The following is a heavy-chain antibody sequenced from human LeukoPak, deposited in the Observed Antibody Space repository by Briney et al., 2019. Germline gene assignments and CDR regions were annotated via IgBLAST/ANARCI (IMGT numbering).Heavy chain of an antibody. D-gene: IGHD3-22*01. J-gene: IGHJ5*02. CDR1: GYSISSGYY. CDR2: IYYSGST. CDR3: ARALSSGYYPYWFDP. V-gene: IGHV4-61*01. Sequence: SETLSLTCTVSGYSISSGYYWGWIRQPPGKGLEWIGYIYYSGSTNYNPSLKSRVTISVDTSKNQFSLKLSSVTAADTAVYYCARALSSGYYPYWFDPWGQGTLVTVSS.